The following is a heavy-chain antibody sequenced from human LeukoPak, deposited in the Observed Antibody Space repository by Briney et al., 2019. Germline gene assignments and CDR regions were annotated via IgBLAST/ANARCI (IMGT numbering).Heavy chain of an antibody. D-gene: IGHD6-19*01. V-gene: IGHV1-69*13. CDR2: IIPIFGTA. CDR1: GGTFSSYA. CDR3: ALQQWLVQGAFDY. Sequence: GASVKVSCKASGGTFSSYAISWVRQAPGQGLEWMGGIIPIFGTANYAQKFQGRVMITADESTSTAYMELSSLRSEDTAVYYCALQQWLVQGAFDYWGQGTLVTVSS. J-gene: IGHJ4*02.